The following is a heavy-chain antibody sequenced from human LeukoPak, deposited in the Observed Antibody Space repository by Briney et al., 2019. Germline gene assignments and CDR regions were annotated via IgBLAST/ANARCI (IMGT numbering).Heavy chain of an antibody. J-gene: IGHJ4*02. CDR1: GFTFTTYD. CDR2: IDTNGDT. V-gene: IGHV3-13*04. CDR3: AKGHADYGTGFDL. D-gene: IGHD4-17*01. Sequence: GGSLRLSCAASGFTFTTYDMHWVRQSTGKGLEWVSSIDTNGDTYYLDSVKGRFTISIESAKNSLYLQMNNLRAEDTAVYFCAKGHADYGTGFDLWGQGTLVTVSS.